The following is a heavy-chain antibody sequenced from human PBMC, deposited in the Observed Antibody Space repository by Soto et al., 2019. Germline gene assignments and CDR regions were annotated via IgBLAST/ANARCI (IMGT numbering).Heavy chain of an antibody. Sequence: GASVKVSCKASGGTFSSYTISWVRQAPGQGLEWMGRIIPILGIANYAQKFQGRVTITADKSTSTAYMELSSLRSEDTAVYYCAAGLRLDAFDIWGQGTMVTVSS. D-gene: IGHD3-16*01. CDR2: IIPILGIA. CDR1: GGTFSSYT. CDR3: AAGLRLDAFDI. J-gene: IGHJ3*02. V-gene: IGHV1-69*02.